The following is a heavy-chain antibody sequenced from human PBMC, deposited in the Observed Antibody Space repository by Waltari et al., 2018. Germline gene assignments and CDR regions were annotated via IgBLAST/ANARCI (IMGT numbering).Heavy chain of an antibody. CDR1: GGSISSSSYY. V-gene: IGHV4-39*01. CDR3: ARLGRNFYYYGSGNYYYYGMDV. J-gene: IGHJ6*02. D-gene: IGHD3-10*01. Sequence: QLQLQESGPGLVKPSETLSLTCTVSGGSISSSSYYWGWIRQPPGTGLEWIGSIYFSGSTYYNPSLKSRVTISVDTSKNQFSLKLSSVTAADTAVYYCARLGRNFYYYGSGNYYYYGMDVWGQGTTVTVSS. CDR2: IYFSGST.